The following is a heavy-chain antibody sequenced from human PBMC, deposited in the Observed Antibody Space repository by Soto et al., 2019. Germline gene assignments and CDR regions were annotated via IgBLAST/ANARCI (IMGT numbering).Heavy chain of an antibody. V-gene: IGHV3-33*01. CDR2: IRDGGSNT. D-gene: IGHD2-8*01. J-gene: IGHJ4*02. CDR1: GFTFSSYG. CDR3: ARDPGRPIISKSMRNS. Sequence: GGSLRLSCAASGFTFSSYGMHWVRQAPGKGLEWVAAIRDGGSNTYYADSVKGRFTISRDNSKNTLYLQMNSLRAEDTAVYYCARDPGRPIISKSMRNSWAQGTLLTSPQ.